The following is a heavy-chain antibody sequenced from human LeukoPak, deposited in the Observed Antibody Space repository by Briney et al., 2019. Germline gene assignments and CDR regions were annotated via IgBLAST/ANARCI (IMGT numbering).Heavy chain of an antibody. Sequence: PGGSLRLSCAASGFTFSSYSMNWVRQAPGKGLEWVSSISSSSSYIYYADSVKGRFTISRDNAKNSLYLQMNSLRAEDTAVYYCARESDVSSGIPDYWGQGTLVTVSS. CDR2: ISSSSSYI. V-gene: IGHV3-21*03. CDR3: ARESDVSSGIPDY. D-gene: IGHD3-10*01. CDR1: GFTFSSYS. J-gene: IGHJ4*02.